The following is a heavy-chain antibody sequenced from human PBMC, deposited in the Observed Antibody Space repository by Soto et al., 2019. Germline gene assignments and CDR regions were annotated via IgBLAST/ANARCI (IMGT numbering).Heavy chain of an antibody. Sequence: GGSLRLSCAASGFTFSSYWMSWVRQAPGKGLEWVANIKTDGSEEYYADSVEGRFTISRDNTKNSLYLQMNSLRADDTAMYYCPTYQNSVGEPYRFGPGGRGPLVTAPS. CDR3: PTYQNSVGEPYRFGP. D-gene: IGHD3-16*02. J-gene: IGHJ5*02. CDR1: GFTFSSYW. CDR2: IKTDGSEE. V-gene: IGHV3-7*01.